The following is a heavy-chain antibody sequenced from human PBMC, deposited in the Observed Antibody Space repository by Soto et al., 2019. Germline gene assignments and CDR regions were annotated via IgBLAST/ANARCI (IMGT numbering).Heavy chain of an antibody. D-gene: IGHD3-22*01. J-gene: IGHJ4*02. Sequence: ASVKVSCKASGYRISNYAMDWVRQAPGQRLEWMGWINAGNGNTKYSQQFQGRVTITRDTSASTAYMELSSLRSEDTAVYYCARSSGYYYLEYWGQGTLVTVSS. V-gene: IGHV1-3*01. CDR2: INAGNGNT. CDR3: ARSSGYYYLEY. CDR1: GYRISNYA.